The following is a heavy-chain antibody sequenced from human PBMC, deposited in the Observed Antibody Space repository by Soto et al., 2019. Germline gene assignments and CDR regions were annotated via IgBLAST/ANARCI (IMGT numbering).Heavy chain of an antibody. CDR3: AREPLD. J-gene: IGHJ4*02. V-gene: IGHV4-31*03. Sequence: QVQLQESGPGLVKPSQTLSLTCTVSGGSISSGGYCWTWIRQHPGKGLEWIAYIYYSGITYYNPSLKSRVTISVDTSKNQFSLKLSSVTGADTAVYYCAREPLDWGQGTLVTVSS. CDR1: GGSISSGGYC. CDR2: IYYSGIT.